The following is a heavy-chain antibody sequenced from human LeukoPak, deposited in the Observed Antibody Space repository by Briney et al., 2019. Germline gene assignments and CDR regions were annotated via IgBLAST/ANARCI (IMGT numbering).Heavy chain of an antibody. CDR3: ARATWIQLWSSPFDY. J-gene: IGHJ4*02. V-gene: IGHV3-30*04. Sequence: GGSLRLSCAASGFTFSSYAMHWVRQAPGKGLEWVAVISYDGSNKYYADSVKGRFTISRDNSKNTLYLQMNSLRAEDTAVYYCARATWIQLWSSPFDYWGQGTLVTVSS. D-gene: IGHD5-18*01. CDR2: ISYDGSNK. CDR1: GFTFSSYA.